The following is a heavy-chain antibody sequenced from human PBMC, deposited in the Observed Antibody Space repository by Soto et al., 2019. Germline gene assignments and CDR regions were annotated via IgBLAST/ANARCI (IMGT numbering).Heavy chain of an antibody. D-gene: IGHD3-10*01. CDR1: GFTFSSCA. CDR2: ISYDGSNK. V-gene: IGHV3-30-3*01. CDR3: ARDYGNAPTYYYASGSYYQRGFDR. J-gene: IGHJ5*01. Sequence: GGSLRLSCAASGFTFSSCAMHWVRQAPGKGLEWVAVISYDGSNKYYADSVKGRFTISRDNSKNTLYLQMNSLRAEDTAVYYCARDYGNAPTYYYASGSYYQRGFDRWGKGSLVAVSS.